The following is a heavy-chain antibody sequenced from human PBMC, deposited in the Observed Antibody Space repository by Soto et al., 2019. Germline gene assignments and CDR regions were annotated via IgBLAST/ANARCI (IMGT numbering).Heavy chain of an antibody. J-gene: IGHJ3*02. CDR2: IWYDGSNK. CDR3: ATNHGSSDFWSGYDAFDI. Sequence: GGSLRLSCAASGFTFSSYGMHWVRQAPGKGLEWVAVIWYDGSNKYYADSVKGRFTISRDNSKNTLYLQMNSLRAEDTAVYYCATNHGSSDFWSGYDAFDIWGQGTMVTVSS. D-gene: IGHD3-3*01. CDR1: GFTFSSYG. V-gene: IGHV3-33*08.